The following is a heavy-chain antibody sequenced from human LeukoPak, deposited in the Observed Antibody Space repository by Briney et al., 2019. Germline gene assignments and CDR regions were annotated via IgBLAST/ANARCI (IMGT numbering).Heavy chain of an antibody. CDR2: IRGSGGGT. CDR3: ALYSSSSD. V-gene: IGHV3-23*01. D-gene: IGHD6-6*01. CDR1: GFTFSSYG. Sequence: GGSLRLSCAASGFTFSSYGMSWVRQAPGKGLEWVSAIRGSGGGTYYADSVKGRFTISRDSSKNTLYLQMNSLRAEDTAVYYCALYSSSSDWGQGTLVPVSS. J-gene: IGHJ4*02.